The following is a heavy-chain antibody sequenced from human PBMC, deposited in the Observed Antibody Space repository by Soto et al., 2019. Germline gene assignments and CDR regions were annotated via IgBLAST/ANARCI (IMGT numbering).Heavy chain of an antibody. CDR3: ACESHAYDSSAPDF. Sequence: QVQLVQSGAEVKKPGASVTVSCKASGYTFSDYYMHWVRQAPGQGLEWMGWINPNSGGTNYAQKFQGRVTMTRDTSISTAYMELSSLKSDDTAVYSCACESHAYDSSAPDFWGQGTLVTVSS. D-gene: IGHD3-22*01. V-gene: IGHV1-2*02. CDR2: INPNSGGT. CDR1: GYTFSDYY. J-gene: IGHJ4*02.